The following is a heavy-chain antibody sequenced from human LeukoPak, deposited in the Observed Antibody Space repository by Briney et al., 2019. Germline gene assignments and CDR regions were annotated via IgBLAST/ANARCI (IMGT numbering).Heavy chain of an antibody. J-gene: IGHJ3*02. Sequence: GASVKVSCKASGGTFSSYAISWVRQAPGQGLEWMGGIIPIFGTANYAQKFQGRVTITADESTSTAYMELSSLRSEDTAVYYCARELAIFGVVTPGHDAFDIWGQGTMVTVSS. V-gene: IGHV1-69*01. CDR2: IIPIFGTA. CDR1: GGTFSSYA. D-gene: IGHD3-3*01. CDR3: ARELAIFGVVTPGHDAFDI.